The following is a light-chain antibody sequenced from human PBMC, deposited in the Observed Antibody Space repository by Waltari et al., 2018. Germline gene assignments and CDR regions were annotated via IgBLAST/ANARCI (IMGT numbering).Light chain of an antibody. CDR3: QKSSSTPPWT. Sequence: DIQMTQSPSSLSASVGDRVTITCRASQSISIYLNWYQQKPGKAPKLLIYSTSNLQSGVPSRFIGSGSGTDFTLTISSLQPEDFATYYCQKSSSTPPWTFGQGTKVEIK. V-gene: IGKV1-39*01. J-gene: IGKJ1*01. CDR1: QSISIY. CDR2: STS.